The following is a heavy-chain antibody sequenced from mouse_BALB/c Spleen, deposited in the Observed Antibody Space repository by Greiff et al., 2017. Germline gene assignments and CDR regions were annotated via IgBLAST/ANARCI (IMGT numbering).Heavy chain of an antibody. D-gene: IGHD2-14*01. V-gene: IGHV1-15*01. CDR1: GYTFTDYE. J-gene: IGHJ2*01. CDR3: SRDRYGGYYFDY. CDR2: IDPETGGT. Sequence: QVQLKESGAELVRPGASVTLSCKASGYTFTDYEMHWVKQTPVHGLEWIGAIDPETGGTAYNQKFKGKATLTADKSSSTAYMELRSLTSEDSAVDYCSRDRYGGYYFDYWGQGTTLTVSS.